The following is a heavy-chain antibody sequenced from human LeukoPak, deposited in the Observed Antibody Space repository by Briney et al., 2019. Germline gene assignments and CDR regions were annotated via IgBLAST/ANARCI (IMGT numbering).Heavy chain of an antibody. CDR2: ISGSISYI. J-gene: IGHJ4*02. CDR1: GFTLSSYW. CDR3: ARDRIAVAGAFDY. V-gene: IGHV3-21*01. D-gene: IGHD6-19*01. Sequence: GGSLRLSCAPSGFTLSSYWMSWVCQAPGKGLEWVSSISGSISYIYYADSVKGRFTICRDNAKTSLSLRMNSLRTEDTAVYYCARDRIAVAGAFDYWGQGTLVTVSS.